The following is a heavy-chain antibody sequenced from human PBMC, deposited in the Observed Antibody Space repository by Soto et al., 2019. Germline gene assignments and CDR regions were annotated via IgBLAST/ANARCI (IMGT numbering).Heavy chain of an antibody. CDR1: GYTFTSYG. D-gene: IGHD4-4*01. J-gene: IGHJ4*02. CDR2: ISAYNGNT. CDR3: ARMKDSNYLNWFDY. V-gene: IGHV1-18*01. Sequence: ASVKVSCKASGYTFTSYGISWVRQAPGQGLEWMGWISAYNGNTNYAQKLQGRVTMTTDTSTSTAYMELRSLRSDDTAVYYCARMKDSNYLNWFDYWGQGTLVTVSS.